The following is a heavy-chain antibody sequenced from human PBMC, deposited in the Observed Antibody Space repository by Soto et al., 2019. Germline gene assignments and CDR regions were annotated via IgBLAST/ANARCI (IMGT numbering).Heavy chain of an antibody. CDR3: ARRRNSYFDY. CDR2: IYYSGNT. Sequence: SETLSLTCSVSGGSISSGGSYWSWIRQHPGKGLEWIGYIYYSGNTYYNPSLKSRVTISVDTSKNHFSLELSSVTAADTAVYYCARRRNSYFDYWGQGTLVTVSS. J-gene: IGHJ4*02. V-gene: IGHV4-31*03. CDR1: GGSISSGGSY.